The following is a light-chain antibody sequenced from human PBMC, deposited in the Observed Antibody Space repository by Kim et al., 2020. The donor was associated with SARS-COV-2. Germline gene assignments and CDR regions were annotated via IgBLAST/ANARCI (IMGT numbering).Light chain of an antibody. Sequence: GQRVTISCSGSGSNIGSNYVYWYQQRPGTAPKLLIYRNNQRPSGVPDRFSGAKSGTSATLAISGLRSEDEADYYCAAWDDSLSGWVFGGGTQLTVL. J-gene: IGLJ3*02. V-gene: IGLV1-47*01. CDR2: RNN. CDR3: AAWDDSLSGWV. CDR1: GSNIGSNY.